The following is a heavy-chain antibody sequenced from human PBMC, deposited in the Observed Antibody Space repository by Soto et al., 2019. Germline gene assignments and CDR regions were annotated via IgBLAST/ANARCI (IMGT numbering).Heavy chain of an antibody. CDR3: ARTDGEQWRLDH. CDR2: IYYSGST. V-gene: IGHV4-28*01. CDR1: GYSISNSNW. D-gene: IGHD6-19*01. Sequence: QVQLQESGPGLVKPSDTPSITCAVSGYSISNSNWWGWIRQPPGKGLEWIGYIYYSGSTYYNPSLKSRVTMSVDTSKNQFSLRLSSVTAVDTAVYYCARTDGEQWRLDHWGQGTLVTVSS. J-gene: IGHJ4*02.